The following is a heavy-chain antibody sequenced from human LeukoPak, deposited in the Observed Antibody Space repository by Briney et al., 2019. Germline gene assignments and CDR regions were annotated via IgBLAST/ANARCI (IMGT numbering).Heavy chain of an antibody. D-gene: IGHD5-18*01. CDR2: IIPSGTTT. CDR3: ARDMEDTAMVYSGYYFDY. V-gene: IGHV3-11*04. CDR1: GFTFSDFY. Sequence: GGSLRLSCAASGFTFSDFYMTWIRQAPGKGLEWVSYIIPSGTTTYYADSVKGRFTISRDNAKNSLYLQMNSLRAEDTAVYYCARDMEDTAMVYSGYYFDYWGQGTLVTVSS. J-gene: IGHJ4*02.